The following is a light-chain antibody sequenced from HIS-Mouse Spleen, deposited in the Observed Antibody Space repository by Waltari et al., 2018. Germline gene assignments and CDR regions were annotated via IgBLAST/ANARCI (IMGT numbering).Light chain of an antibody. J-gene: IGLJ3*02. CDR3: CSYAGSSTWV. Sequence: QSALTQPASVSGSPGQSITISCTGTSSDVGSYNLVSWYQPHPGKAPKRMIYEGSKRTSGVSNRFSGSKAGNTASLTISGLQAEDEADYYCCSYAGSSTWVFGGGTKLTVL. V-gene: IGLV2-23*01. CDR2: EGS. CDR1: SSDVGSYNL.